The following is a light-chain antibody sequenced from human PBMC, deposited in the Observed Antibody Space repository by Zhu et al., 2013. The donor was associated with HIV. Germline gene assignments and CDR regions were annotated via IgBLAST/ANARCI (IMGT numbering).Light chain of an antibody. V-gene: IGKV1-13*02. CDR3: QQANSFPLT. CDR1: QGISSA. Sequence: AIQLTQSPSSLSASVGDRVTVTCRASQGISSALAWYQQKPGKPPKLLIYGASSLATGVPLRFRGSGSGTDFTLTISSLQPEDFATYYCQQANSFPLTFGGGTKVEIK. CDR2: GAS. J-gene: IGKJ4*01.